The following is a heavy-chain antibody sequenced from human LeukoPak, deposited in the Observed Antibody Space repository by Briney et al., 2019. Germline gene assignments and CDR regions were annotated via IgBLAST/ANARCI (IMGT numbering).Heavy chain of an antibody. CDR1: GFTFSSYA. Sequence: PGGSLRLSCAASGFTFSSYAMHWVRQAPGKGLEWVAVISYDGSNKYYADSVKGRFTISRDNSKNTLYLQMNSLRAEDTAVYYCATSPPSNYFDYWGQGTLVTVSS. J-gene: IGHJ4*02. V-gene: IGHV3-30*04. CDR2: ISYDGSNK. CDR3: ATSPPSNYFDY. D-gene: IGHD2-2*01.